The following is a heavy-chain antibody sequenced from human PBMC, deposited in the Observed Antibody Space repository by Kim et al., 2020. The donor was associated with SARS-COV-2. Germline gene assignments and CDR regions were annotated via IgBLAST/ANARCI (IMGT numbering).Heavy chain of an antibody. D-gene: IGHD3-3*01. CDR2: IKSKTDGGTT. CDR1: GFTFSNAW. J-gene: IGHJ4*02. V-gene: IGHV3-15*01. CDR3: TTDHPYVWSGYYGGRSY. Sequence: GGSLRLSCAASGFTFSNAWMSWVRQAPGKGLEWVGRIKSKTDGGTTDYAAPVKGRFTISRDDSKNTLYLQMNSLKTEDTAVYYCTTDHPYVWSGYYGGRSYWGQGTLVTVSS.